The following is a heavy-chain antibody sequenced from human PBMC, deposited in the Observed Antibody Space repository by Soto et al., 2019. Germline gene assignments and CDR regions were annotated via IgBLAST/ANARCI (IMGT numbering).Heavy chain of an antibody. V-gene: IGHV3-64D*06. Sequence: GGSLRLSCSASGFTFSSYSIHWVRQAPWKGLEYVSAISSNGVSTYYADSVKGRFTISRDNSKTTLYLQMSSLRAEDTAVYYCVKAMLSAVAPILAYGGQGTLVKVSS. D-gene: IGHD6-19*01. CDR3: VKAMLSAVAPILAY. CDR1: GFTFSSYS. J-gene: IGHJ4*02. CDR2: ISSNGVST.